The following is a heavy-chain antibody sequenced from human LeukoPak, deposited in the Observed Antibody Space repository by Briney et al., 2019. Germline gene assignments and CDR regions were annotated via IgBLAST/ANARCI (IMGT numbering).Heavy chain of an antibody. D-gene: IGHD1-26*01. J-gene: IGHJ4*02. CDR3: ARRSGSLDLLGY. CDR2: IIPILGIA. CDR1: GGTFSSYA. Sequence: ASVKVSCKASGGTFSSYAISWVRQAPGQGLEWMGRIIPILGIANYAQKFQGRVTITADKSTSTAYLELSSLRSEDTAVYYCARRSGSLDLLGYWGQGTLVTVSS. V-gene: IGHV1-69*04.